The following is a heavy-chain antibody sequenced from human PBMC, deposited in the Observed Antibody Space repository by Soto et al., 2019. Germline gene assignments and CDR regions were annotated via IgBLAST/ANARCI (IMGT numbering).Heavy chain of an antibody. CDR2: IYPGDSDT. V-gene: IGHV5-51*01. CDR3: ARTDVVAATDNWFDP. Sequence: GESLKISCKGSGYSFTSYWIGWVRQMPGKGLEWMGIIYPGDSDTRYSPSFQGQVTISADKSISTAYLQWSSLKASDTAMYYCARTDVVAATDNWFDPWGQGTLVTVSS. J-gene: IGHJ5*02. D-gene: IGHD2-15*01. CDR1: GYSFTSYW.